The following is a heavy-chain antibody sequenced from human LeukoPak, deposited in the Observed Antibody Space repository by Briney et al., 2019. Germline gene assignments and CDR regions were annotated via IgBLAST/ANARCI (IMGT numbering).Heavy chain of an antibody. D-gene: IGHD6-19*01. V-gene: IGHV4-59*01. CDR1: GFSISSYY. J-gene: IGHJ5*02. Sequence: KSSETLSLTCTVSGFSISSYYWSWIRQPPGKGLEWVGYIYYSGSTNYNPSLKSRVTISVDTSKNQFSLKLSSVTAAGTAVYYCARAGGWMDENWFDPWGQGTLVTVSS. CDR3: ARAGGWMDENWFDP. CDR2: IYYSGST.